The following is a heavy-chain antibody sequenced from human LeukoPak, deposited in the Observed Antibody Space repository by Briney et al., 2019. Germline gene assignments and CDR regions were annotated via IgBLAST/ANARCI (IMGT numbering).Heavy chain of an antibody. D-gene: IGHD2-2*01. CDR3: AETSNIVVVPAAISAYYYYMDV. V-gene: IGHV4-39*01. CDR2: IYYSGST. Sequence: SETLSLTCTVSGGSISSSSYYWGWIRQPPGKGLEWIGSIYYSGSTYYNPSLKSRVTISVDTSKNQFSLKLSSVTAAVTAVYYCAETSNIVVVPAAISAYYYYMDVWGKGTTVTVSS. J-gene: IGHJ6*03. CDR1: GGSISSSSYY.